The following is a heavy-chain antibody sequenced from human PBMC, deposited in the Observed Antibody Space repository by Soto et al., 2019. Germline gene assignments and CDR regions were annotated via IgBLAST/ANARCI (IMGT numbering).Heavy chain of an antibody. CDR1: GFTFSSYS. D-gene: IGHD6-13*01. Sequence: EVQLVESGGGMVKPGGSLRLSCAASGFTFSSYSMNWVRQAPGKGLEWVSSISSSSSYIYYADSVKGRFTISRENAKNSLYLQMNSLRAEDTAVYYCARGGAAGVDGTDVWVQGTTVTVSS. J-gene: IGHJ6*01. CDR2: ISSSSSYI. CDR3: ARGGAAGVDGTDV. V-gene: IGHV3-21*01.